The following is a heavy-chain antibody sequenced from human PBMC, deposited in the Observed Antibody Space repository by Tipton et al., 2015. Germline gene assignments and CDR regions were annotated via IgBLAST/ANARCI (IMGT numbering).Heavy chain of an antibody. CDR1: GYSISSGYY. V-gene: IGHV4-38-2*02. D-gene: IGHD3-3*01. CDR2: IFHSGNT. CDR3: AKERSYYSFWSGYYQGAFDS. J-gene: IGHJ4*02. Sequence: TLSLTCDVSGYSISSGYYWGWIRQPPGKGLEWIGSIFHSGNTYYNPSLKSRVTMSRDTSKNQFSLKLTSVTAADTAVYYCAKERSYYSFWSGYYQGAFDSWGQGTLVTVSS.